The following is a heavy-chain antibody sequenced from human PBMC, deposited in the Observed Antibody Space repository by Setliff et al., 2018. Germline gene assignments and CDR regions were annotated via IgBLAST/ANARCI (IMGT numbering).Heavy chain of an antibody. CDR3: AKGGRGYSGWRPRHYYYMDV. J-gene: IGHJ6*03. CDR2: ISYDGSNK. V-gene: IGHV3-30*18. CDR1: GFTFSSYG. Sequence: GGSLRLSCAASGFTFSSYGMHWVRQAPGKGLEWVAVISYDGSNKYYADSVKGRFTISRDNSKNTLYLQMNSLRAEDTAVYYCAKGGRGYSGWRPRHYYYMDVWGKGTTVTVS. D-gene: IGHD5-12*01.